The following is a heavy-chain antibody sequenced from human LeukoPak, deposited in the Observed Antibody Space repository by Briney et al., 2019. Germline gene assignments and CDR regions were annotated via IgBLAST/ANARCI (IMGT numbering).Heavy chain of an antibody. Sequence: GGSLRLSCAASGFTFWSYAMRWVRQAPGKGLEWVSGISTSGGTTSYAESVKGRFTVPRDNPRNTLYMEMNSLRDEDTAVYYCAVMHRYYDGSGYWVQWGQGTLVTVSS. D-gene: IGHD3-22*01. V-gene: IGHV3-23*01. J-gene: IGHJ4*02. CDR3: AVMHRYYDGSGYWVQ. CDR1: GFTFWSYA. CDR2: ISTSGGTT.